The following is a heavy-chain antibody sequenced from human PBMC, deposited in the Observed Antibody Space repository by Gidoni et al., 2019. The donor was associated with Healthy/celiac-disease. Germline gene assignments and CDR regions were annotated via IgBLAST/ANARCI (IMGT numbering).Heavy chain of an antibody. CDR2: IIPIFGTA. CDR1: GGTFSSSA. J-gene: IGHJ4*02. D-gene: IGHD6-6*01. CDR3: ASWEYSSSSRPFDY. Sequence: QVQLVQSGAEVQKPGSSVKVSCTASGGTFSSSALSWVRQAPGQGLEWMGGIIPIFGTANYAQKYQGRVTITADKSTSTAYMELSSLRSEDTAVYYCASWEYSSSSRPFDYWGQGTLVTVSS. V-gene: IGHV1-69*06.